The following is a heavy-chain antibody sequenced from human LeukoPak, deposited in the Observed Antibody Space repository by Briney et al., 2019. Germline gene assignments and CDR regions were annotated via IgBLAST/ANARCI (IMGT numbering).Heavy chain of an antibody. Sequence: QPGGSLRLSCAASGFTFSSYGMHWVRQAPGKGLEWVAFIRYDGSNKYYADSVKGRFTISRDNSKNTLYLQMNSLRAEDTAAYYCARGYCSSTSCQGRWFDPWGQGTLVTVSS. CDR2: IRYDGSNK. V-gene: IGHV3-30*02. CDR1: GFTFSSYG. D-gene: IGHD2-2*01. J-gene: IGHJ5*02. CDR3: ARGYCSSTSCQGRWFDP.